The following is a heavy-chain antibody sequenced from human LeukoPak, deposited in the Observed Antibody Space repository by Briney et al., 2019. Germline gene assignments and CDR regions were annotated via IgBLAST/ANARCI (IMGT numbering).Heavy chain of an antibody. CDR1: GFTFSSYG. CDR2: IWYDGSNK. CDR3: ARGGYYDSSGYKPY. J-gene: IGHJ4*02. D-gene: IGHD3-22*01. Sequence: GGSLRLSCAASGFTFSSYGMHWVRQAPGKGLEWVAVIWYDGSNKYYADSVKGRFTISRDNSKNTLYLQVNSLRAEDTAVYYCARGGYYDSSGYKPYWGQGTLVTVSS. V-gene: IGHV3-33*01.